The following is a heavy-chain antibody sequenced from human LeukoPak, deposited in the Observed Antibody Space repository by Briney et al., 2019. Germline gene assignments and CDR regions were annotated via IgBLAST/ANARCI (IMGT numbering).Heavy chain of an antibody. CDR3: ASPEPSGYWDY. V-gene: IGHV4-4*07. CDR2: IYSSGST. CDR1: GGSISSYY. Sequence: SETLSLTCTVSGGSISSYYWSWIRQPAGKGLEWIGRIYSSGSTNYKPSLKRRVTMSVDTSKNQFSLKLSSVTAADTAVYYCASPEPSGYWDYWGQGTLVTVSS. D-gene: IGHD3-22*01. J-gene: IGHJ4*02.